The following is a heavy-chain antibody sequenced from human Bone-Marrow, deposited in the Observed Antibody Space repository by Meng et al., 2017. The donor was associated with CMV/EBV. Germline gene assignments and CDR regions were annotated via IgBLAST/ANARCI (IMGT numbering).Heavy chain of an antibody. CDR2: ISSSSSYI. V-gene: IGHV3-21*01. CDR1: GFTFSSYS. Sequence: GESLKISCAASGFTFSSYSMNWVRQAPGKGLEWVSSISSSSSYIYYADSVKGRFTISRDNAKNSLFLQMSSLRAEDTAVYYCARDGTSGDLDYWGQGTLVTVSS. CDR3: ARDGTSGDLDY. J-gene: IGHJ4*02. D-gene: IGHD2-15*01.